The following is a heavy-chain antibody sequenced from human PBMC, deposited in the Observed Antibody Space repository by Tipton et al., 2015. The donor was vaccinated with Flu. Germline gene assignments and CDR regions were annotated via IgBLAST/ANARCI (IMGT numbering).Heavy chain of an antibody. J-gene: IGHJ4*02. CDR2: ISGSGSNT. CDR1: GFIFTSYA. Sequence: SLRLSCAASGFIFTSYAINWVRQAPGKGLEWVSSISGSGSNTYYADSVKGRFTIFRDNARNSVYLQMNSLRVEDTAVYYCARGRGGYQQPLCWGQGTLVAVSS. CDR3: ARGRGGYQQPLC. V-gene: IGHV3-21*06. D-gene: IGHD5-12*01.